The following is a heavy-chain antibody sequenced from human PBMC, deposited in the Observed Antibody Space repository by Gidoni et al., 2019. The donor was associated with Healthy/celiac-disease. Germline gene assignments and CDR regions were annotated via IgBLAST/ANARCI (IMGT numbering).Heavy chain of an antibody. CDR1: GYTFTGYY. CDR3: ARASPGDDFWSGSNWFDP. V-gene: IGHV1-2*02. Sequence: QVQLVQSGAEVEKPGASVKVSCKASGYTFTGYYMHWVRQAPGQGLEWMGWINPNSGGTNYAQKFQGRVTMTRDTSISTAYMELSRLRSDDTAVYYCARASPGDDFWSGSNWFDPWGQGTLVTVSS. D-gene: IGHD3-3*01. CDR2: INPNSGGT. J-gene: IGHJ5*02.